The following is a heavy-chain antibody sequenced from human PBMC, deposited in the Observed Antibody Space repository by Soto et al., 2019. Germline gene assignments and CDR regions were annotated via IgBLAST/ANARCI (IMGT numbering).Heavy chain of an antibody. D-gene: IGHD1-1*01. V-gene: IGHV1-3*05. CDR2: INAGNGNT. CDR3: ARDSRNIQLGY. CDR1: GYTFTSYA. Sequence: QVHLVQSGAEEKKPGASVKVSCKASGYTFTSYAIHWVRQAPGQRLEWMGWINAGNGNTKYSQKFQGRVTITRDTSASTAYMELSSLKSEDTAVFYCARDSRNIQLGYWGQGTLVTVSS. J-gene: IGHJ4*02.